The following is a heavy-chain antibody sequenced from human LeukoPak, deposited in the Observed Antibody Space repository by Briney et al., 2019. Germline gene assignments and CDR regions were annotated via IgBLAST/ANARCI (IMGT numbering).Heavy chain of an antibody. Sequence: GESLRLSCVASGFTFNNYAMSWVRQAPGQGLEWVLAISSGGSTSYADSAKGRFTISRDNSQDTLSLQMNSLRVEDTAVYYCAKERRAYDPWYFDLWGRGTLVTVSS. CDR1: GFTFNNYA. J-gene: IGHJ2*01. V-gene: IGHV3-23*01. CDR2: ISSGGST. D-gene: IGHD5-12*01. CDR3: AKERRAYDPWYFDL.